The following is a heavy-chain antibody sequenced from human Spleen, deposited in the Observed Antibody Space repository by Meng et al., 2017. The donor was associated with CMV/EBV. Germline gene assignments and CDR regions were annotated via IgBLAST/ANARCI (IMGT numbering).Heavy chain of an antibody. D-gene: IGHD1-26*01. V-gene: IGHV1-69-2*01. J-gene: IGHJ4*02. Sequence: SCKVSGYPFTDYYMHWVQQAPGKGLEWMGLVDPEDGETIYAEKFQGRVTITADTSTDTAYMELSSLRSEDTAVYYCATDLSRGSPGYWGQGTLVTVSS. CDR3: ATDLSRGSPGY. CDR1: GYPFTDYY. CDR2: VDPEDGET.